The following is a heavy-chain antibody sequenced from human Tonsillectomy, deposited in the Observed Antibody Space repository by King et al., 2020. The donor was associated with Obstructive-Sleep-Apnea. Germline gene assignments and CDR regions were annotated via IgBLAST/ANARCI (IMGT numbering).Heavy chain of an antibody. D-gene: IGHD3-22*01. V-gene: IGHV3-7*01. Sequence: EVQLVESGGGLVQPGGSLRLSCAASGFTFSMYWMTWVRQAPGKGLERVANINQGGREMYYVDSVRGRFTISRDNAENSLYLQMNSLRVEDTAVYYCARGNYYYNSSVITGWFDPWGRGTLVTVSS. J-gene: IGHJ5*02. CDR1: GFTFSMYW. CDR3: ARGNYYYNSSVITGWFDP. CDR2: INQGGREM.